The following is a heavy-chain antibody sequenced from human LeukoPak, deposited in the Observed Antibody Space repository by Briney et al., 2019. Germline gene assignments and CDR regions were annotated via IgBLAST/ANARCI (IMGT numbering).Heavy chain of an antibody. CDR3: TKTPLSGYYFDL. J-gene: IGHJ4*02. Sequence: GGSLRLSCVASGLAFTTYSMNWVRQAPGQGLEWVASIDGSSTYIFYADSLKGRFTITRDNAKNSLYLQMDSLRADDTALYYCTKTPLSGYYFDLWGQGTMVTVSS. D-gene: IGHD3-3*01. V-gene: IGHV3-21*01. CDR1: GLAFTTYS. CDR2: IDGSSTYI.